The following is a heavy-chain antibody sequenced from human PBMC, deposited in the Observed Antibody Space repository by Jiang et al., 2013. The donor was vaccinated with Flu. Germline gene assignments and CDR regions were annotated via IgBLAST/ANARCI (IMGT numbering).Heavy chain of an antibody. J-gene: IGHJ6*02. D-gene: IGHD7-27*01. V-gene: IGHV1-46*03. CDR1: GYRFITHY. CDR2: INPSGGST. CDR3: ASSILGSSYGMDV. Sequence: QLVESGADVKRPGASVKISCKASGYRFITHYIHWVRQAPGQGLEWMGIINPSGGSTSYAHKFQGRVTMTSDTSTSTVYMELSSLKSEDTAVYYCASSILGSSYGMDVWGQGTTVIVSS.